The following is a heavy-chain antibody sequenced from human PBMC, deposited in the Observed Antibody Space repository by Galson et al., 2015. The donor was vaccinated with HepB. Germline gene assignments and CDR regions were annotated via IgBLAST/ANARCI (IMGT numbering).Heavy chain of an antibody. V-gene: IGHV4-39*01. J-gene: IGHJ5*02. Sequence: SETLSLTCTVSGGSISSSSYYWGWIRQPPGKGLEWIGSIYYSGSTYYNPSLKSRVTISVDTSKNQFSLKLSSVTAADTAVYYCARHDGVAAAGSWGQGTLVTVSS. D-gene: IGHD6-13*01. CDR2: IYYSGST. CDR3: ARHDGVAAAGS. CDR1: GGSISSSSYY.